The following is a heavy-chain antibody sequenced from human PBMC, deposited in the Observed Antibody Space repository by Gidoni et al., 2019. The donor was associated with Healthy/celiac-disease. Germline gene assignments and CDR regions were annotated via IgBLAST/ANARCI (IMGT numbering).Heavy chain of an antibody. D-gene: IGHD5-18*01. V-gene: IGHV1-46*01. J-gene: IGHJ2*01. Sequence: QVQLVQSGAEVKKPGASVKVSCKASGYTFTRHYMHWLRQAPGQGLEWMGIINPSGGSTSYAQKFQGRVTMTRDTSTSTVYMELSSLRSEDTAVYYCARGPLRVDTRPRGGIGYFDLWGRGTLVTVSS. CDR3: ARGPLRVDTRPRGGIGYFDL. CDR1: GYTFTRHY. CDR2: INPSGGST.